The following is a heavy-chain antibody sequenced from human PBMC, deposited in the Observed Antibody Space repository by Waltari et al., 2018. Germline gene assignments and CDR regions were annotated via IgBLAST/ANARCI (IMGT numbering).Heavy chain of an antibody. CDR3: AREGKYCSSTSCYRYYMDV. CDR1: GGSFSGYY. CDR2: INHSGST. D-gene: IGHD2-2*01. J-gene: IGHJ6*03. Sequence: QVQLQQWGAGLLKPSETLSLTCAVYGGSFSGYYWSWIRQPPGKGLEWSGEINHSGSTNYNPSLKSRVTISVDTSKNQFSLKLSSVTAADTAVYYCAREGKYCSSTSCYRYYMDVWGKGTTVTISS. V-gene: IGHV4-34*01.